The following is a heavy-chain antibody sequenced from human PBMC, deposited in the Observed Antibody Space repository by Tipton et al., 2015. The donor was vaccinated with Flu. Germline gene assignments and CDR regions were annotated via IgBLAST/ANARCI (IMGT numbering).Heavy chain of an antibody. V-gene: IGHV3-21*01. CDR2: ISSSSSYI. D-gene: IGHD5-18*01. CDR3: ARTDTAMDAYYYGMDV. Sequence: SGFTFSSYSMNWVRQAPGKGLEWVSSISSSSSYIYYADSVKGRFTISRDNAKNSLYLQMNSLRAEDTAVYYCARTDTAMDAYYYGMDVWGQGTTVTVSS. CDR1: GFTFSSYS. J-gene: IGHJ6*02.